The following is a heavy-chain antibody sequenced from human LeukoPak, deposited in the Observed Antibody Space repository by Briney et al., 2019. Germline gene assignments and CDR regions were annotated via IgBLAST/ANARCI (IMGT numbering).Heavy chain of an antibody. CDR2: IFHDGSGE. V-gene: IGHV3-30*04. CDR3: AKDRLAVVGNSRFDP. D-gene: IGHD6-19*01. CDR1: GFTFSTYT. J-gene: IGHJ5*02. Sequence: PGGSLRLSCAASGFTFSTYTMHWVRQAPNKGLEWVAVIFHDGSGEYYADSVQGRFTISRDNSKNTVDLQMNSLRAEDTAMYYCAKDRLAVVGNSRFDPWGQGTLVIVSS.